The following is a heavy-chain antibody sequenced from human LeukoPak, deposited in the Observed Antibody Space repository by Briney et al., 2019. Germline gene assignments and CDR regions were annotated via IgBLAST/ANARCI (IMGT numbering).Heavy chain of an antibody. V-gene: IGHV3-74*01. J-gene: IGHJ5*01. Sequence: GKSLRVSCAASGFTFSSHWMQWVRQVPGKGLVWVSRINSDGSDTNYADSVKGRFTISRDNAKNTVYLQMNSLRVEDTAVYYCARGSHHFDSWGQGTLVTVSS. CDR2: INSDGSDT. CDR1: GFTFSSHW. CDR3: ARGSHHFDS.